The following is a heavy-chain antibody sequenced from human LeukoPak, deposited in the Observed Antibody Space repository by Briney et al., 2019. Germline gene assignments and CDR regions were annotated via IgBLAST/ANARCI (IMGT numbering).Heavy chain of an antibody. J-gene: IGHJ4*02. CDR2: ISSSSGYI. Sequence: GGSLRLSCAASGFTFNSYSMNWVRQTPGKGLEWVSSISSSSGYINYADSVKGRFTVSRDNAKNSLYLQMNSLRAEDTAVYYCAKLIQLWSPYFDYWGQGTLVTVSS. CDR3: AKLIQLWSPYFDY. CDR1: GFTFNSYS. D-gene: IGHD5-18*01. V-gene: IGHV3-21*04.